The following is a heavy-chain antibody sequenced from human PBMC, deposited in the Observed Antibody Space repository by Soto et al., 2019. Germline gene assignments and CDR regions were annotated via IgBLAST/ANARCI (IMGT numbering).Heavy chain of an antibody. CDR1: GFTFSSYA. CDR2: ISGSGGST. V-gene: IGHV3-23*01. CDR3: ARAPRYYFDY. J-gene: IGHJ4*02. Sequence: GGSLRLSCAASGFTFSSYAMSWVRQAPGKGLEWVSAISGSGGSTYYADSVKGRFTISRDNSKNTLYLQMKSLRAEDTAVYYCARAPRYYFDYWGQGTLVTVSS.